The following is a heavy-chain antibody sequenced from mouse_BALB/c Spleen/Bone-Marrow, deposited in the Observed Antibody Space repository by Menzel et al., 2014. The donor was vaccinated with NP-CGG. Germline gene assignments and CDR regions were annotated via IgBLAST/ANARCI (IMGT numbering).Heavy chain of an antibody. J-gene: IGHJ4*01. CDR1: GFTFSSYA. CDR3: AREGYDGQMDY. V-gene: IGHV5-9-4*01. D-gene: IGHD2-2*01. Sequence: EVQRVESGGGLVKPGGSLKLSCAASGFTFSSYAMSWVRQTPEKRLEWVAEISSGGSYTYYPDTVTGRFTISRDNAKNTLYLEMSSLRSEDTAMYYWAREGYDGQMDYWGQGTSVTVSS. CDR2: ISSGGSYT.